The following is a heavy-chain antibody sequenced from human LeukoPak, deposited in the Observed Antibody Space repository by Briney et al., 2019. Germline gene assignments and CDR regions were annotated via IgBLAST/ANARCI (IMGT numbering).Heavy chain of an antibody. CDR3: ARDDEPVLHCSGGSCLNFDY. D-gene: IGHD2-15*01. CDR2: ISSSSYI. Sequence: PGGSLRLSCAASGFTFSSYSMNWVRQAPGKGLEWVSSISSSSYIYYADSVKGRFTISRDNAKNSLYLQMNSLRAEDTAVYYCARDDEPVLHCSGGSCLNFDYWGQGTLVTVSS. J-gene: IGHJ4*02. CDR1: GFTFSSYS. V-gene: IGHV3-21*01.